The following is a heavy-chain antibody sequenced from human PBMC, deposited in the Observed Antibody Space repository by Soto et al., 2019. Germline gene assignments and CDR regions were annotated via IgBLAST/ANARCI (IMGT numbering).Heavy chain of an antibody. Sequence: ASVKVSCKASGGTFSSYAISWVRQAPGQGLEWMGGIIPIFGIANYAQKFQGRVTITADKSTSTAYMELSSLRSEDTAVYYCARGEIAAAGGIPFDYWGQGTLVTVSS. J-gene: IGHJ4*02. D-gene: IGHD6-13*01. V-gene: IGHV1-69*10. CDR2: IIPIFGIA. CDR3: ARGEIAAAGGIPFDY. CDR1: GGTFSSYA.